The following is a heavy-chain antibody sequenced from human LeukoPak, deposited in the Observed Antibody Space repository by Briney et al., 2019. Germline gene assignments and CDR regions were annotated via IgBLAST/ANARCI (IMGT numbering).Heavy chain of an antibody. J-gene: IGHJ6*03. D-gene: IGHD3-3*01. V-gene: IGHV4-59*01. Sequence: SETLSLTCTVSGGSISSYYWSWIRQPPGKGLEWIGYIYYSGSTNYNPSLKSRVTISVDTSKNQFSLKLSSVTAADTAVYYCARESTFWSQRIYYYYMDVWGKGTTVTVSS. CDR1: GGSISSYY. CDR3: ARESTFWSQRIYYYYMDV. CDR2: IYYSGST.